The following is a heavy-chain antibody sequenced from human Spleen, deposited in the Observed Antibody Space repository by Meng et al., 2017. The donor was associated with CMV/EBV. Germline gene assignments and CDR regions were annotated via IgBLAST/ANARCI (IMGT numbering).Heavy chain of an antibody. CDR1: GYNFTNFD. CDR3: ARGPPDTTTNDY. D-gene: IGHD1-14*01. V-gene: IGHV1-8*01. Sequence: QIQLVQSGPALRRPGASMKVSCKASGYNFTNFDLTWVRQATGQGLQWMGWMNPNSGDTGYAQNFRGRVTMTRDTSISTAYMELSSLRSDDSAVYYCARGPPDTTTNDYWGQGTLVTVSS. CDR2: MNPNSGDT. J-gene: IGHJ4*02.